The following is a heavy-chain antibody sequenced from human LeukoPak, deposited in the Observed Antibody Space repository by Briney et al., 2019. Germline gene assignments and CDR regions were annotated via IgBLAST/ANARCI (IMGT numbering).Heavy chain of an antibody. Sequence: PGGALRLSCSASGFTFSSYAMHWVRQAPGKGLEYVSAISRNGGSTYDADSVKGRFTISRDNSKNTRYLQMSSLRAEDTAVYYCVKGYDSSGYYPYYFDYWGQGTLVTVSS. CDR1: GFTFSSYA. CDR3: VKGYDSSGYYPYYFDY. CDR2: ISRNGGST. V-gene: IGHV3-64D*06. J-gene: IGHJ4*02. D-gene: IGHD3-22*01.